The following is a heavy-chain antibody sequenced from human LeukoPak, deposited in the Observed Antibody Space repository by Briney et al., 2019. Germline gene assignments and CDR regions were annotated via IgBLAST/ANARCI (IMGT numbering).Heavy chain of an antibody. D-gene: IGHD1-1*01. CDR1: GGSISSSSYY. Sequence: SETLSLTCTVSGGSISSSSYYWGWIRQPPGKGLEWIAIIYYIGSTYYNPSLKSRVTMSVDTSKNQFSLKLSSVTAADTAVYYCARDRPKTGTTSPYYYYYGMDVWGQGTTVTVSS. V-gene: IGHV4-39*07. J-gene: IGHJ6*02. CDR2: IYYIGST. CDR3: ARDRPKTGTTSPYYYYYGMDV.